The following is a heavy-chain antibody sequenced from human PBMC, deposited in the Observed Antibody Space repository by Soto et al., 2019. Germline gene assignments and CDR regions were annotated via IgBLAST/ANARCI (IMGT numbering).Heavy chain of an antibody. D-gene: IGHD2-15*01. J-gene: IGHJ4*02. V-gene: IGHV4-59*08. CDR3: ARHTPAISISDH. CDR2: FHYSGST. CDR1: GGSISSYY. Sequence: SETLSLTCTVSGGSISSYYWSWIRQPPGKGLKWIGYFHYSGSTNYNPSLKSRVTISVDTSKNQFSLKLSSVTAADTAVYYCARHTPAISISDHWGQGTLVTVSS.